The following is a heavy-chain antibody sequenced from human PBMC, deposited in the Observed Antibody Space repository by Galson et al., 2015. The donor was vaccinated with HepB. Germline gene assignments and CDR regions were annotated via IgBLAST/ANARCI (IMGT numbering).Heavy chain of an antibody. D-gene: IGHD3-10*01. V-gene: IGHV3-23*01. Sequence: SLRLSCAASGFTFSSYAMSWVRQAPGKGLEWVSAISGSGGSTYYADSVKGRFTISRDNSKNTLYLQMNSLRAEDTAVYYCAKDWGKGMVRGAPFDLWGRGTLVTVSS. J-gene: IGHJ2*01. CDR1: GFTFSSYA. CDR2: ISGSGGST. CDR3: AKDWGKGMVRGAPFDL.